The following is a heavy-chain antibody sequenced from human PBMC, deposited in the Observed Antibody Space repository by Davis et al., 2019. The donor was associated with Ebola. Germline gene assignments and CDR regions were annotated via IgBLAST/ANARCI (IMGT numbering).Heavy chain of an antibody. CDR1: GFPFSPYG. CDR2: IWNHGNDY. J-gene: IGHJ5*02. CDR3: ARDPDTSGYYSWFDP. V-gene: IGHV3-33*01. Sequence: GGSLRLSCAASGFPFSPYGMHWVRQAPGKGLEWVTGIWNHGNDYLYADSVRGRFTISRDNSKNTLYLQMNSLRVDDTAVYYCARDPDTSGYYSWFDPWGQGTLVTVSS. D-gene: IGHD6-25*01.